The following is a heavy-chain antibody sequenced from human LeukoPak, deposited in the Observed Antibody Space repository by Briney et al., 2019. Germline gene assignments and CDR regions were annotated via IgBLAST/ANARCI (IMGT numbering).Heavy chain of an antibody. CDR2: MYHSGST. Sequence: SETLSLTCSVSGYSISSAYYWGWIRQPPGKGLEWIGTMYHSGSTNYNPSLKSRVTISVDTSKNQFSLKLSSVTAADTAVYYCARRGHSGYAFDYWGQGTLVTVSS. CDR3: ARRGHSGYAFDY. D-gene: IGHD5-12*01. J-gene: IGHJ4*02. V-gene: IGHV4-38-2*02. CDR1: GYSISSAYY.